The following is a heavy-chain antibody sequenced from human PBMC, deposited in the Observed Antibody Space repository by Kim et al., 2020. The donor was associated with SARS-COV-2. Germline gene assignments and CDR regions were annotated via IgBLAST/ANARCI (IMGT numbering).Heavy chain of an antibody. V-gene: IGHV7-4-1*02. CDR1: GYTFTSYA. CDR3: ARDGGYYDSSGYPALDV. CDR2: INTNTGNP. J-gene: IGHJ6*04. D-gene: IGHD3-22*01. Sequence: ASVKVSCKASGYTFTSYAMNWVRQAPGQGLEWMGWINTNTGNPTYAHGFTGRFVFSLDTSVSTAYLQISSLKAEDTAVYYCARDGGYYDSSGYPALDVWGKGTTVTVSS.